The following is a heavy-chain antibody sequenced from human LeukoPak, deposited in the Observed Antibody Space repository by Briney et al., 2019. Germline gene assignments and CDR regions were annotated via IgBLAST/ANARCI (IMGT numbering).Heavy chain of an antibody. Sequence: SETPSLTCTVSGGSISSYFWSWIRQPPGKGLEWIGYIYYSESTNYNPSLKSRVTISVDTSKNQFSLKMKSVTAADTAVYYCARLTGQAVAGTFLDYWGQGTLVTVSS. CDR3: ARLTGQAVAGTFLDY. CDR1: GGSISSYF. J-gene: IGHJ4*02. D-gene: IGHD6-19*01. CDR2: IYYSEST. V-gene: IGHV4-59*08.